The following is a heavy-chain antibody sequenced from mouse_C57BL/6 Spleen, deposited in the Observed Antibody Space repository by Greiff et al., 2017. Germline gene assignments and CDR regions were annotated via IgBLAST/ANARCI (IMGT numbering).Heavy chain of an antibody. CDR2: IYPRSGNT. CDR3: ARPIYYYGSRPDY. Sequence: VHLVESGAELARPGASVKLSCKASGYTFTSYGISWVKQRTGQGLEWIGEIYPRSGNTYYNEKFKGKATLTADKSSSTAYMELRSLTSEDSAVYFCARPIYYYGSRPDYWGQGTTLTVSS. CDR1: GYTFTSYG. V-gene: IGHV1-81*01. J-gene: IGHJ2*01. D-gene: IGHD1-1*01.